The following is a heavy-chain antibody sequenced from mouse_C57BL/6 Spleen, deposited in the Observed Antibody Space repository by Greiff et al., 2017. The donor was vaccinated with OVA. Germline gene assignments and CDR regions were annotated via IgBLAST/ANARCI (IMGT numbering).Heavy chain of an antibody. Sequence: DVKLVESGGGLVKPGGSLKLSCAASGFTFSDYGMHWVRQAPEKGLEWVAYISSGSSTIYSADTVKGRFTISRDNAKNTLFLQMTSLRSEDTAMYYCARQADMITEYWYFDVWGTGTTVTVSS. CDR3: ARQADMITEYWYFDV. CDR2: ISSGSSTI. CDR1: GFTFSDYG. V-gene: IGHV5-17*01. D-gene: IGHD2-4*01. J-gene: IGHJ1*03.